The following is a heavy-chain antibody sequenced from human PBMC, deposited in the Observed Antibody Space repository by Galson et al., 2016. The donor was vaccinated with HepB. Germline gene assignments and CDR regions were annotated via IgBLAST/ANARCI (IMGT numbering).Heavy chain of an antibody. CDR3: AREFTFGGVIVTGFDG. CDR2: FVPIFGTP. D-gene: IGHD3-16*02. J-gene: IGHJ3*01. CDR1: GGTFSSYP. Sequence: SVKVSCKAFGGTFSSYPISWVRQAPGQGLEWMGSFVPIFGTPNYAQRLQGRVTIMLDESTSTAYMELSSRRSEDTAVDYCAREFTFGGVIVTGFDGWGQGTMVTVSS. V-gene: IGHV1-69*13.